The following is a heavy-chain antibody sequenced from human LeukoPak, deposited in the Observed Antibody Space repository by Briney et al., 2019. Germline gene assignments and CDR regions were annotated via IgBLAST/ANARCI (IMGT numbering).Heavy chain of an antibody. CDR2: INPTGTGT. Sequence: ASVKVSCKASGYTFTGYYMHWVRQAPGQGLEWIGLINPTGTGTLYAQEFQGRVTMTRDMSTSTDYMELSSLRSEDTAVYYCARDNSVGDNAWWFDPWGQGTLVTVSS. J-gene: IGHJ5*02. V-gene: IGHV1-46*01. CDR3: ARDNSVGDNAWWFDP. D-gene: IGHD1-26*01. CDR1: GYTFTGYY.